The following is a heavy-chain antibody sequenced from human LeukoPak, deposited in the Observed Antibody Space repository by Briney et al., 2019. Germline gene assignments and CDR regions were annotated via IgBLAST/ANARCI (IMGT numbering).Heavy chain of an antibody. D-gene: IGHD5-18*01. V-gene: IGHV4-39*07. J-gene: IGHJ5*02. CDR1: GGSISSSSYY. CDR3: ARVEAVKGYANPWFDP. CDR2: IYYSGST. Sequence: SETLSLTCTVSGGSISSSSYYWGWIRQPPGTGLEWIGSIYYSGSTYYNPSLKSRVTISVDTSKNQFSLKLSSVTAADTAVYYCARVEAVKGYANPWFDPWGQGTLVAVSS.